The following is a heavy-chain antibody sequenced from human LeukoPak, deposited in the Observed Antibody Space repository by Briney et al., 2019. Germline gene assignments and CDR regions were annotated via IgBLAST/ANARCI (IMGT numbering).Heavy chain of an antibody. V-gene: IGHV4-30-4*01. Sequence: SETLSLTCTVSGGSISSGDYYWSWIRQPPGKGLGWIGYIYYSGSTYYNPSLKSRVTISVDTSKNQFSLKLSSVTAADTAVYYCARVVLGLDDAFDIWGQGTMVTVSS. J-gene: IGHJ3*02. CDR3: ARVVLGLDDAFDI. CDR2: IYYSGST. D-gene: IGHD7-27*01. CDR1: GGSISSGDYY.